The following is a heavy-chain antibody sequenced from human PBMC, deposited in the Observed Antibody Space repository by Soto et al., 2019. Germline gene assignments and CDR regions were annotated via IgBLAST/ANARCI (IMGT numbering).Heavy chain of an antibody. V-gene: IGHV3-7*01. Sequence: EVQLVESGGGLVQPGGSLRLSCAASGFAFSNYWMSWLRQAPGKGLEWVANINQDGNEKYYVDSMKGRVTVSRDNAKKSLYLQLNSLSAEDTAVYDCASAPFGVVLVSQWFDPWGQGTLVTVSS. CDR1: GFAFSNYW. D-gene: IGHD3-3*01. CDR2: INQDGNEK. CDR3: ASAPFGVVLVSQWFDP. J-gene: IGHJ5*02.